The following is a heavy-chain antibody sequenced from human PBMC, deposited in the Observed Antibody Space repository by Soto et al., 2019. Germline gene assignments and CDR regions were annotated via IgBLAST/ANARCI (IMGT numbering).Heavy chain of an antibody. Sequence: GGSLRLSCAASGFTFSSYAMHWVRQAPGKGLEWVAVISYDGSNKYYADSVKGRFTISRDNSKNTLYLQMNSLRAEDTAVYYCARDRATMVRGVIPHPLFDPWGQGTLVTVSS. CDR3: ARDRATMVRGVIPHPLFDP. J-gene: IGHJ5*02. CDR2: ISYDGSNK. V-gene: IGHV3-30-3*01. D-gene: IGHD3-10*01. CDR1: GFTFSSYA.